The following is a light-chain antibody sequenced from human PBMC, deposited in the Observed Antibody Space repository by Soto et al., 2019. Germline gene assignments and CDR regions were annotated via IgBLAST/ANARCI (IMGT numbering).Light chain of an antibody. J-gene: IGKJ5*01. CDR3: QQCGSSPIT. CDR2: GAS. Sequence: EIVLTQSPGTLSLSPGERATLSCRASQSVSSSYLDWYQQKPGQAPRLLIYGASSRATGIPDRFSGSGSGTDFTLTISRLEPEDFAVYYCQQCGSSPITFGQGTRLEI. CDR1: QSVSSSY. V-gene: IGKV3-20*01.